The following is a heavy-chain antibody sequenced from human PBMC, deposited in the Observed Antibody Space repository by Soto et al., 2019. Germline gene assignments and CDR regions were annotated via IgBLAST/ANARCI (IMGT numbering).Heavy chain of an antibody. D-gene: IGHD7-27*01. CDR3: AHRPNWGINGLGA. J-gene: IGHJ6*02. CDR1: GFSLNTGGGG. V-gene: IGHV2-5*01. CDR2: IYWNDDK. Sequence: QITLKESGPTRVSPTQTLTLTCTLSGFSLNTGGGGVVWIRQPPGKALEWLALIYWNDDKRYRPSLNNRLTITKDTSRNQVVLTMTNMAPDDTGTYYCAHRPNWGINGLGAWGQGTTVTVS.